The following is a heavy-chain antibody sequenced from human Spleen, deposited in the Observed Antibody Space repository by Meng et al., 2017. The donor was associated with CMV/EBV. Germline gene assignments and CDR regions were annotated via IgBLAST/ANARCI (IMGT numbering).Heavy chain of an antibody. CDR3: ARGGIPATILESSWFAP. D-gene: IGHD2-2*01. V-gene: IGHV1-2*02. Sequence: ASVKVSCKASGYTFTGYYMHWVRQAPGQGLEWMGWINPNSGGTNYAQKFQGRVTMTRDTSTSTVYMELSSLRSGDTAVYYCARGGIPATILESSWFAPWGQGTLVTVSS. CDR2: INPNSGGT. J-gene: IGHJ5*02. CDR1: GYTFTGYY.